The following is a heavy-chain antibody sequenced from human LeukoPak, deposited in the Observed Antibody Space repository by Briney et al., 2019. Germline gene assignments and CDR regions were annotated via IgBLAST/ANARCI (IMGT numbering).Heavy chain of an antibody. CDR1: GFTFSSYA. CDR2: ISGSGGRT. D-gene: IGHD3-10*01. CDR3: AKGRSGSPGSGDY. Sequence: PGGSLRLSCAASGFTFSSYAMSWVRQAPGKGLEWVSAISGSGGRTYYADSVKGRFNISRDNSKNTLYLQMNSLRAEDTAVYYCAKGRSGSPGSGDYWGQGTLVTVSS. J-gene: IGHJ4*02. V-gene: IGHV3-23*01.